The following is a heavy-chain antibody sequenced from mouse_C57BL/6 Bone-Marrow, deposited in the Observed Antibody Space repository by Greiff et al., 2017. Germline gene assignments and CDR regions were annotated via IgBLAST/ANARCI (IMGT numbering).Heavy chain of an antibody. CDR1: GFSFTSYG. CDR2: IWSGGST. CDR3: ARKGLGNY. V-gene: IGHV2-2*01. J-gene: IGHJ2*01. Sequence: VKLLESGPGLVQPSQSLSITCTVSGFSFTSYGVHWVRQSPGTGLEWLGVIWSGGSTDYNAAFISRLSISKDNSKIQVFLKMNSLQADDTAIYYCARKGLGNYWGQGTTLTVSS. D-gene: IGHD4-1*01.